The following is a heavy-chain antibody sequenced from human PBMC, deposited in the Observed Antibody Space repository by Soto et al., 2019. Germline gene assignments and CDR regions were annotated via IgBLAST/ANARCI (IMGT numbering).Heavy chain of an antibody. CDR1: GFTFSSHW. V-gene: IGHV3-7*05. J-gene: IGHJ6*02. CDR3: ARDESPFHLRGAYGMDV. CDR2: IKQDGSEK. Sequence: GGSLRLSCAASGFTFSSHWMSWVRQAPGKGLEWVAHIKQDGSEKYYVDSVKGRFTISRDNAKNSLYLQMNSLRAEDTAVYYCARDESPFHLRGAYGMDVWGQGTTVTVSS. D-gene: IGHD3-10*01.